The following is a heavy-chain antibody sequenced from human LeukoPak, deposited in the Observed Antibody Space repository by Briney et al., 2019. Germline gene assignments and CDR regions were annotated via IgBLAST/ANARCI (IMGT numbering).Heavy chain of an antibody. D-gene: IGHD3-3*01. J-gene: IGHJ4*02. Sequence: PSETLSLTCTVSGGSISSYYWTWIRQSPGTGLEWTGYIHDSVNTDYNPSLKSRVTISVDTSNKQFSLKLYSVTAADTAVYYCARGRITIFGVVTPHFDYWGQGTLVTVSS. CDR1: GGSISSYY. V-gene: IGHV4-59*01. CDR3: ARGRITIFGVVTPHFDY. CDR2: IHDSVNT.